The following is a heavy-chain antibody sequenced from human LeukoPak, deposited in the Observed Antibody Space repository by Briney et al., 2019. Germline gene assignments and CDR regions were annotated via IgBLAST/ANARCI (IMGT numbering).Heavy chain of an antibody. CDR1: GFTFDDYA. CDR2: ISWNSGSI. J-gene: IGHJ4*02. V-gene: IGHV3-9*01. CDR3: AKASDILTGYYTQFDY. D-gene: IGHD3-9*01. Sequence: GGSLRLSCAASGFTFDDYAMHWVRQAPGKGLQWVSGISWNSGSIGYADSVKGRFTISRDNAKNSLYLHMNSLRPEDTALYYCAKASDILTGYYTQFDYWGQGTLSPSPQ.